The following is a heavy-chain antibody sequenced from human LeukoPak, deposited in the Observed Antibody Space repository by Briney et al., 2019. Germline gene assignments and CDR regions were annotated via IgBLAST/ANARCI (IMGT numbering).Heavy chain of an antibody. CDR1: GYSFTSYW. Sequence: GESLKISCKASGYSFTSYWIGWVRQMPGKGLEWTGIIEPSDSETRYTPSFQGQVTISADKSLSTAYLQWNSLKALDTAMYYCARQTAMGRSGDYWGQGTLVTVSS. CDR3: ARQTAMGRSGDY. V-gene: IGHV5-51*01. CDR2: IEPSDSET. D-gene: IGHD5-18*01. J-gene: IGHJ4*02.